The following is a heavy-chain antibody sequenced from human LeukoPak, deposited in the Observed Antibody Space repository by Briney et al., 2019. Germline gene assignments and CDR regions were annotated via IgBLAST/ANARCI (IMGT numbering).Heavy chain of an antibody. D-gene: IGHD3-10*01. CDR3: ARGSRLGDLPH. CDR2: ISHSGRT. V-gene: IGHV4-30-2*06. J-gene: IGHJ4*02. Sequence: SETLSLTCGVSGSSITNGAYSWSWLRQSPGTGLELIGYISHSGRTYYYPSLVNRVNISIDVSYNRFSLELTSVTAADTAVYYCARGSRLGDLPHWGQGTLVTVSS. CDR1: GSSITNGAYS.